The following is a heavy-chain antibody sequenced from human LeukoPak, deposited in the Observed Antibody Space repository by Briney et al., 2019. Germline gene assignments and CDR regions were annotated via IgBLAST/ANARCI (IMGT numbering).Heavy chain of an antibody. J-gene: IGHJ4*02. D-gene: IGHD2-2*02. Sequence: GGSLRLSCAASGFTFSRYWMSWVRQAPGKGLEWVANIKQDGSEKYYVDSVKGRFTISRDNAKNTLYPQMNSLRPEDTAVYYCAREPAAISGFDYWGQGTLVTVSS. V-gene: IGHV3-7*01. CDR3: AREPAAISGFDY. CDR2: IKQDGSEK. CDR1: GFTFSRYW.